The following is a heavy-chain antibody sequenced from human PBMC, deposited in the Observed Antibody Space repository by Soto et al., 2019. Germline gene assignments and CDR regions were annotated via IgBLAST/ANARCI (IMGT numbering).Heavy chain of an antibody. CDR2: INWSGSST. V-gene: IGHV3-20*04. Sequence: EVQLVESGGGVVRPGGSLRLSCAASGFTFEDHGMTWVRQVPGKGLEWVAEINWSGSSTSYADSVKGRFTISRDKAKNSLDLRMNSLCAEDRGLYFCARYGGVAVAVDASDIWGQGTMVTVSS. CDR3: ARYGGVAVAVDASDI. D-gene: IGHD6-19*01. J-gene: IGHJ3*02. CDR1: GFTFEDHG.